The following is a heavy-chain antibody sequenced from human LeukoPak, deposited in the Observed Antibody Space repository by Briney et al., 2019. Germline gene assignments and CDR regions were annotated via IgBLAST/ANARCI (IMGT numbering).Heavy chain of an antibody. Sequence: SETLSLTCAVYGGSFSGYYWSWIRQPPGKGLEWIGEINHSGSTNYNPSLKSRVIISVDTSKNQFSLKLSSVTAADTAVYYCAREATGTTLWGQGALVTDSS. D-gene: IGHD1-1*01. CDR1: GGSFSGYY. CDR2: INHSGST. CDR3: AREATGTTL. J-gene: IGHJ4*02. V-gene: IGHV4-34*01.